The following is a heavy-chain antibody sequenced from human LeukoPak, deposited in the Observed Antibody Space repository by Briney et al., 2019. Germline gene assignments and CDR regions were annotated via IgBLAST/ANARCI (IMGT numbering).Heavy chain of an antibody. V-gene: IGHV3-23*01. CDR2: ISGSGGST. CDR1: GFTFSSYA. CDR3: AKDGEYSSAWFRSSVNDWFDP. Sequence: GGSLRLSCAASGFTFSSYAMSWVRQAAGKGLEWVSAISGSGGSTYYADSVKGRFTISRDNSKNTLYLQMNSLRAEDTAVYYCAKDGEYSSAWFRSSVNDWFDPWGQGTLVTVSS. J-gene: IGHJ5*02. D-gene: IGHD6-19*01.